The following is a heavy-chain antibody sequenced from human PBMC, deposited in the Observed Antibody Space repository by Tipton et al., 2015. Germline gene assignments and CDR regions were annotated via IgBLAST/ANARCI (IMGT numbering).Heavy chain of an antibody. D-gene: IGHD4-17*01. J-gene: IGHJ5*02. V-gene: IGHV4-4*07. CDR3: ARKRDGDYVGWFDP. CDR1: GGSISSYY. CDR2: IYASGST. Sequence: TLSLTCTVSGGSISSYYWTWIRQPAGKGLEWIGRIYASGSTNYNPSLKSRVTISVDTSKNQFSLKLSSVTAADTAVYYCARKRDGDYVGWFDPWGQGTLVTVSS.